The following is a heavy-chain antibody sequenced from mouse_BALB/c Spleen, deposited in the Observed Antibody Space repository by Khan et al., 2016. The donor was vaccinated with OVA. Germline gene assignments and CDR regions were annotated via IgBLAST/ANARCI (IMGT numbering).Heavy chain of an antibody. V-gene: IGHV1S135*01. CDR1: GYSFTSYY. D-gene: IGHD2-2*01. CDR3: TRHGYVAWFTY. Sequence: VQLQQSGPELMKPGASVKISCKASGYSFTSYYIHWVMQSHGKSLEWIGYIDPFSGGTTYNQKFKGKATLTVAKSTSPAYIHLSNLTSEDSAVYYCTRHGYVAWFTYWGQGTLVTVSA. J-gene: IGHJ3*01. CDR2: IDPFSGGT.